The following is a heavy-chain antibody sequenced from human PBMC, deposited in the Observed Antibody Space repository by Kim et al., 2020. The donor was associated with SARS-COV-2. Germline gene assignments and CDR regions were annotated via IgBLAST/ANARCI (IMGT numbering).Heavy chain of an antibody. CDR1: GFTFSSYE. J-gene: IGHJ4*02. CDR2: ISSSGGTTI. D-gene: IGHD1-20*01. Sequence: GGSLRLSCAASGFTFSSYEMNWVRQAPGKGLEWVSYISSSGGTTIYNADSVKGRFTISRDNGKDSLYLQMHSLRGEDTGVYYCARGPRVNWKIVYWGQGTLVTVSS. CDR3: ARGPRVNWKIVY. V-gene: IGHV3-48*03.